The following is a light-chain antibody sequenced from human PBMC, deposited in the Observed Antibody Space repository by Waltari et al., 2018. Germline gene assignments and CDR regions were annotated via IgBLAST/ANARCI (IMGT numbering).Light chain of an antibody. CDR3: SSYTSTSTYV. V-gene: IGLV2-14*01. J-gene: IGLJ1*01. CDR1: SSDVGGFNY. CDR2: EVS. Sequence: QSALTQPASVSGSPGKSITISCTGTSSDVGGFNYVSWYQQHPGKAPKFMIYEVSNRPSGVSNRFSGSKSGNTASLTISGLQAEDEADYYCSSYTSTSTYVFGTGTKVTVL.